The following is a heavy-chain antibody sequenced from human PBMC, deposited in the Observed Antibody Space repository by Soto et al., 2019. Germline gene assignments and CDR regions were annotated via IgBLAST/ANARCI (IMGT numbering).Heavy chain of an antibody. CDR1: GGSFSGYY. CDR3: ARSPRRNYDILTGYYSDY. J-gene: IGHJ4*02. V-gene: IGHV4-34*01. Sequence: SETLSLTCAVYGGSFSGYYWSWIRQPPGKGLEWIGEINHSGSTNYNPSLKSRVTILVDTSKNQFSLKLSSVTAADTAVYYCARSPRRNYDILTGYYSDYWGQGTLVTVSS. CDR2: INHSGST. D-gene: IGHD3-9*01.